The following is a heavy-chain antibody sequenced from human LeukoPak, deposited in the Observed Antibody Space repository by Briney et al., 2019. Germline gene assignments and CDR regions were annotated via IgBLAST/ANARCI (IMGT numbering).Heavy chain of an antibody. V-gene: IGHV3-23*01. D-gene: IGHD3-16*01. CDR1: GFTFDNYA. CDR2: ISGSGDGT. Sequence: GGSLRLSCTASGFTFDNYAMIWVRQAPGKGLEWVSVISGSGDGTYSADSVRGRFTISRDNSKNTLYLEMSSLRVEDTAVYHCARFGSLREPIHDYWGQGTLVTVSS. J-gene: IGHJ4*02. CDR3: ARFGSLREPIHDY.